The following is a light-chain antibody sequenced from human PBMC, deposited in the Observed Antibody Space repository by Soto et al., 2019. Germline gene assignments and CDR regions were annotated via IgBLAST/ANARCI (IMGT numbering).Light chain of an antibody. CDR3: QQRSNWL. CDR1: ESVSRY. J-gene: IGKJ4*01. Sequence: EIVLKQSPATLSLSPGERATLSCRASESVSRYLAWYQQKPGQAPRLLMYDASNRDTGIQARFSGSGSGTDFTLTISSLEPEDFAVYYCQQRSNWLFGGGTKVEIK. CDR2: DAS. V-gene: IGKV3-11*01.